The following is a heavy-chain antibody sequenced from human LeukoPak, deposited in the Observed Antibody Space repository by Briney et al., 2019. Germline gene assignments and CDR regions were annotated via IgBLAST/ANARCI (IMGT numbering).Heavy chain of an antibody. CDR3: ARLDEYSSSSRYYGMDV. CDR2: IIPIFGTA. Sequence: SVKVSCKASGYTSTSYYMHWVRQAPGQGLEWMGGIIPIFGTANYAQKFQGRVTITADESTSTAYMELSSLRSEDTAVYYCARLDEYSSSSRYYGMDVWGQGTTVTVSS. J-gene: IGHJ6*02. D-gene: IGHD6-6*01. CDR1: GYTSTSYY. V-gene: IGHV1-69*13.